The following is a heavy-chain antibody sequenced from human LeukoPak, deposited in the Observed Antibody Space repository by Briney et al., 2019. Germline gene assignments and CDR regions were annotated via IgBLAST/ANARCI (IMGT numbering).Heavy chain of an antibody. D-gene: IGHD3-3*01. J-gene: IGHJ4*02. V-gene: IGHV1-46*01. CDR1: GYTFTNYY. Sequence: ASVKVSCRASGYTFTNYYIHWVRQAPGQGLEWMGIINPSGGSTSYAQKFQGRVTMTRDMSTSTVYMELSSLRSEDTAVYYCAASLSRRLRFLEWPLDYWGQGTLVTVSS. CDR3: AASLSRRLRFLEWPLDY. CDR2: INPSGGST.